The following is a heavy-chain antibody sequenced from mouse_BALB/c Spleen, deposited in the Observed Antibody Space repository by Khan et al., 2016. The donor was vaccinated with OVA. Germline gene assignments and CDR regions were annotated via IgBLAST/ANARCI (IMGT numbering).Heavy chain of an antibody. J-gene: IGHJ3*01. CDR3: TRLAYYYDSEGFAY. V-gene: IGHV5-6*01. CDR2: VSTGGSYT. CDR1: GFTFSTYG. Sequence: EVELVESGGDLVKPGGSLKLSCAASGFTFSTYGMSWVRQTPDKRLEWVATVSTGGSYTYYADGVKGRFTISRDNAKRVLFLQMGGLKSEYTAIFYCTRLAYYYDSEGFAYWGQGTLVTVSA. D-gene: IGHD1-1*01.